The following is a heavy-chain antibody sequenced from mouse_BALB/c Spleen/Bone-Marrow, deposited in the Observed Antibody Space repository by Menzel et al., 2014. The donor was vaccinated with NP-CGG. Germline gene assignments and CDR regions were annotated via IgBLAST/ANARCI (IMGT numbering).Heavy chain of an antibody. CDR1: GYTFTNYF. CDR3: TRSGYYGYGWYFDV. CDR2: INPSNDTP. Sequence: LVKPGASVKLSCRVSGYTFTNYFVYWVKQRPGQGLEWIGEINPSNDTPNFNEKFKSKATLTVNKSSSTAYMQLSSLTSEDSAVYYCTRSGYYGYGWYFDVWGAGTTVTVSS. J-gene: IGHJ1*01. D-gene: IGHD1-2*01. V-gene: IGHV1S81*02.